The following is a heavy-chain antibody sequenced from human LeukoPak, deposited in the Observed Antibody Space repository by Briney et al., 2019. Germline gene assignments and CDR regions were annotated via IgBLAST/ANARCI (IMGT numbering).Heavy chain of an antibody. V-gene: IGHV1-69*04. J-gene: IGHJ6*02. CDR2: IIPILGIA. CDR1: GGTFSSYA. D-gene: IGHD7-27*01. CDR3: AREASWGLNPYYYYYGMDV. Sequence: ASVKVSCKASGGTFSSYAISWVRQAPGQGLEWMERIIPILGIANYAQKFQGRVTITADKSTSTAYMELSSLRSEDTAVYYCAREASWGLNPYYYYYGMDVWGQGTTVTVSS.